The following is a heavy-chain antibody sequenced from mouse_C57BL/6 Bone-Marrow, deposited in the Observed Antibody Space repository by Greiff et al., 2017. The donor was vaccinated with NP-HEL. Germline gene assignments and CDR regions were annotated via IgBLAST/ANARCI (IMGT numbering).Heavy chain of an antibody. D-gene: IGHD4-1*01. CDR2: ISNGGGST. Sequence: EVQGVESGGGLVQPGGSLKLSCAASGFTFSDYYMYWVRQTPEKRLEWVAYISNGGGSTYYPDTVKGRFTISRDNAKNTLYLQMSRLKSEDTAMYYCARHKRLWDAMDYWGQGTAVTVSS. CDR3: ARHKRLWDAMDY. V-gene: IGHV5-12*01. J-gene: IGHJ4*01. CDR1: GFTFSDYY.